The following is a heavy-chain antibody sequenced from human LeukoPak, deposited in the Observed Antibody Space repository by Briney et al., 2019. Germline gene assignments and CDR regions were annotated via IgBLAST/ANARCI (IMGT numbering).Heavy chain of an antibody. CDR2: IRSNSDGGTI. V-gene: IGHV3-15*07. Sequence: GGSLRLSCATSGFAFSNAWMNWVRQAPGKGLEWVGRIRSNSDGGTIDYAAPVKGRFTLSRDDSKTTLYLQMNSLQTEDTAVYYCATDFYDSTWGQGTLVTVSS. CDR1: GFAFSNAW. J-gene: IGHJ5*02. CDR3: ATDFYDST. D-gene: IGHD3-22*01.